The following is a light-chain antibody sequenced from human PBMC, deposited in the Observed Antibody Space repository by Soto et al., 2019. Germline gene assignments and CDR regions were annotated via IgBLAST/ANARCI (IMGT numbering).Light chain of an antibody. Sequence: EMAMTQSPATLSASQRERATLSCRASQSVSSNLAWYQQKPGQAPRLLIYGASTRATGIPARFSGSGSGTEFTLTISSLQSEDFAVYYCQQYNNWPPITLGQGTRLEIK. CDR2: GAS. CDR3: QQYNNWPPIT. V-gene: IGKV3-15*01. J-gene: IGKJ5*01. CDR1: QSVSSN.